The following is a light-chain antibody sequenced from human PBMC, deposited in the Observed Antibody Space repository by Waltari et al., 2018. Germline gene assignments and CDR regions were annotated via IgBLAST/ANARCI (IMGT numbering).Light chain of an antibody. CDR3: SAWDDSLNIYV. CDR2: RNT. Sequence: SVLTPSPSMSGAPGQTLTLSCSGTDSNIAPHLLNWYQHFPGAAPRLLIYRNTQRPSGVPDRISGSKSGSSASLVISGLQADDEADYYCSAWDDSLNIYVFGAATQVTV. J-gene: IGLJ1*01. CDR1: DSNIAPHL. V-gene: IGLV1-44*01.